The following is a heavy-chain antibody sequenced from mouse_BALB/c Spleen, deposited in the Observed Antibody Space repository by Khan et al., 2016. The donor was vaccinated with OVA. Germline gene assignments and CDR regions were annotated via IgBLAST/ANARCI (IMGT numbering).Heavy chain of an antibody. V-gene: IGHV5-12-2*01. Sequence: EVELAESGGGLVQPGGSLKLSCAASGFTFSSNTMSWVRQTPEKRLEWVAYITTGGGSTYYPDTVKGRFTISRDHAKNTMYLQMSSLKSEDTAMSYCARVPTFITTALDYWGQGTSVTVSS. D-gene: IGHD1-2*01. CDR2: ITTGGGST. J-gene: IGHJ4*01. CDR3: ARVPTFITTALDY. CDR1: GFTFSSNT.